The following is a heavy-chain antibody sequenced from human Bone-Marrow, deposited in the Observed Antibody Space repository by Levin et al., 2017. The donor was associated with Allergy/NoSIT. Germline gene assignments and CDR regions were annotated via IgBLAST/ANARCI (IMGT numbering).Heavy chain of an antibody. CDR3: ARESDLLMVYATPSFFDY. CDR1: GFTFSSYA. J-gene: IGHJ4*02. Sequence: GESLKISCAASGFTFSSYAMHWVRQAPGKGLEWVAVISYDGSNKYYADSVKGRFTISRDNSKNTLYLQMNSLRAEDTAVYYCARESDLLMVYATPSFFDYWGQGTLVTVSS. CDR2: ISYDGSNK. D-gene: IGHD2-8*01. V-gene: IGHV3-30*04.